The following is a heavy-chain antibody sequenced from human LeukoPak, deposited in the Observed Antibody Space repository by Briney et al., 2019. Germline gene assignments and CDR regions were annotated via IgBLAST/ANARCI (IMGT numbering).Heavy chain of an antibody. J-gene: IGHJ3*02. V-gene: IGHV3-30*02. CDR3: AKDRDDYVWGSYLGAFDI. CDR1: GFTFSSYG. Sequence: GGCLRLSCAASGFTFSSYGMHWVRQAPGKGLEWVAFIRYDGSHKYYADSVKGRFTISRDNSENTLYLQMNSLRAEDTAVFYCAKDRDDYVWGSYLGAFDIWGQGTMVTVSS. CDR2: IRYDGSHK. D-gene: IGHD3-16*01.